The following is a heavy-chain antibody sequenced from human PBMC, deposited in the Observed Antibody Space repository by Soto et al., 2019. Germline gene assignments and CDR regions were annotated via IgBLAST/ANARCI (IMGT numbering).Heavy chain of an antibody. CDR2: ITGSGVMT. J-gene: IGHJ6*02. CDR1: GFTFSSYW. V-gene: IGHV3-23*01. CDR3: AKDYYDSSGSRYFYALAV. Sequence: PGGSLRLSCAASGFTFSSYWMSWVRQAPGKGLEWVSGITGSGVMTYYGDSVRGRFTISRDNSKNTLYLQMNSLRAEDTAVYYCAKDYYDSSGSRYFYALAVWGQGTTVTVSS. D-gene: IGHD3-22*01.